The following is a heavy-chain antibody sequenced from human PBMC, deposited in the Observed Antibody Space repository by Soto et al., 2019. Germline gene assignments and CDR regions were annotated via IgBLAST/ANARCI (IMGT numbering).Heavy chain of an antibody. Sequence: EVQLVESGGGLVQRGGSLRLSCAASGFTFSDYWMHWVRQPPGKGPVWLSRINGDGSNTNHAHFVKGRFTISRDNAKNTLYLQINSLRAEDTAVYYCVRSMTTLTIDWLDPWGRGTQVTVSS. D-gene: IGHD4-17*01. CDR1: GFTFSDYW. J-gene: IGHJ5*02. V-gene: IGHV3-74*01. CDR3: VRSMTTLTIDWLDP. CDR2: INGDGSNT.